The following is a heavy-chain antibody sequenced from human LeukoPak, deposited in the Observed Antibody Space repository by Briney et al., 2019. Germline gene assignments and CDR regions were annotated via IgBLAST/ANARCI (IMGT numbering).Heavy chain of an antibody. D-gene: IGHD3-3*01. J-gene: IGHJ4*02. CDR2: ISSSGSTI. CDR1: GFTFSDYY. CDR3: ARERQNKDFWSGGDY. V-gene: IGHV3-11*04. Sequence: KPGGSLRLSCAASGFTFSDYYMSWIRQAPGKGLEWVSYISSSGSTIYYADSVKGRLTISRDNAKNSLYLQMNTLRPEDTAVYYRARERQNKDFWSGGDYWGQGTLVTVSS.